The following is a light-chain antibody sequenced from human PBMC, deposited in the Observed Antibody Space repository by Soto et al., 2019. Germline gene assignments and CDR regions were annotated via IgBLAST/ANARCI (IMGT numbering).Light chain of an antibody. CDR2: EVS. CDR3: SSYTSSTTWV. V-gene: IGLV2-14*01. Sequence: QSALTQPASVSGSPGQSITISCTGTSSDIGAYNYVSWYQQHPGKAPKLMIYEVSYRPSGVSDRFSGSRSGNTASLTIYGLQAEDESDYYCSSYTSSTTWVFGGGTKVTVL. J-gene: IGLJ3*02. CDR1: SSDIGAYNY.